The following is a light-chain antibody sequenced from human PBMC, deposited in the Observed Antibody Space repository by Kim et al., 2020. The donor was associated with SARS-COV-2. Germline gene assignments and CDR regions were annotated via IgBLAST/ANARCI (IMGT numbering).Light chain of an antibody. Sequence: GESVPISCRGTSSNGGGYNYVSWYQPRPGKAPKLMLYEVSKRPSGVPDRFAGSKSGNTASLTVSGLQAEDEADYYCSSYAGSNNVVFGGGTQLTVL. V-gene: IGLV2-8*01. CDR2: EVS. CDR3: SSYAGSNNVV. J-gene: IGLJ2*01. CDR1: SSNGGGYNY.